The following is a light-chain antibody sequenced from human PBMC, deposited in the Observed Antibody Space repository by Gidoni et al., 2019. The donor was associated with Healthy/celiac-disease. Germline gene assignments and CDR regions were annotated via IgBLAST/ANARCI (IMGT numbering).Light chain of an antibody. Sequence: EIVFTQSPAPLSLSPGERATLSCRASPSVSSYLAWYQQKPGQAPRLLIYDASNRATGIPARFSGSGSGTDFTLTISSLEPEDFAVYYCQQRSNWPLTFGGGTKVEIK. V-gene: IGKV3-11*01. CDR3: QQRSNWPLT. J-gene: IGKJ4*01. CDR1: PSVSSY. CDR2: DAS.